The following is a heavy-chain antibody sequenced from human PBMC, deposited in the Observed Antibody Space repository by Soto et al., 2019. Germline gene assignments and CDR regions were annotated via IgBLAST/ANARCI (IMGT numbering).Heavy chain of an antibody. CDR3: ARGYYDSSGYYWVFDD. Sequence: PGGSLRLSCAASGFTFSSYSMNWVRQAPGKGLEWVSYISSSSSIIYYADSVKGRFTISRDNARNSLYLQMNSLRAEDTAVYYCARGYYDSSGYYWVFDDWGQGTLVTGSS. V-gene: IGHV3-48*01. CDR1: GFTFSSYS. CDR2: ISSSSSII. J-gene: IGHJ4*02. D-gene: IGHD3-22*01.